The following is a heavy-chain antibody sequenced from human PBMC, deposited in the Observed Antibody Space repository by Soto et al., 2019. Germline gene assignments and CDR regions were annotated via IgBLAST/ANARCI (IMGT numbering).Heavy chain of an antibody. CDR1: GGSINSDAYF. D-gene: IGHD3-10*01. V-gene: IGHV4-31*01. Sequence: QVHLQESGPGLVKHSQTLSLTCTVSGGSINSDAYFWSWVRQHPGKGLEWIGYIYYSGNTYYNPSLGSVVSISIDSSNKQFTVKLKSVTAADAGVYYCAVASRVTPETLAWGQGTMVTVAS. J-gene: IGHJ3*01. CDR2: IYYSGNT. CDR3: AVASRVTPETLA.